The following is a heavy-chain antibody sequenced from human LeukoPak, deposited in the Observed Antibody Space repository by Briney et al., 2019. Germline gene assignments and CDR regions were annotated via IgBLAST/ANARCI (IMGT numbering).Heavy chain of an antibody. D-gene: IGHD5-18*01. J-gene: IGHJ3*02. V-gene: IGHV3-23*01. Sequence: GGSLRLSCAASGFSLSGNAVSWVRQAPGKRPEWVAGIGPDDATFYPASVRGRLTIYRDTSQNTMYLQMNSLRAEETAIYYCAKGNLQLGQDACDIWGQGTIVTVSS. CDR1: GFSLSGNA. CDR2: IGPDDAT. CDR3: AKGNLQLGQDACDI.